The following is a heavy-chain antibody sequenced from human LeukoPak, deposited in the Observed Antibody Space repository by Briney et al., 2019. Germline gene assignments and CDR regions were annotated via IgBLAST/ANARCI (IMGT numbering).Heavy chain of an antibody. CDR1: GGTFSSYA. D-gene: IGHD2-15*01. Sequence: SVKVSCKASGGTFSSYAISWVRQAPGQGLEWMGGIIPIFGTANYARKFQGRVTITADESTSTAYMELSSLRSEDTAVYYCANWGYCSGGSCYSDSNPLTAEYFQHWGQGTLVTVSS. J-gene: IGHJ1*01. CDR3: ANWGYCSGGSCYSDSNPLTAEYFQH. V-gene: IGHV1-69*01. CDR2: IIPIFGTA.